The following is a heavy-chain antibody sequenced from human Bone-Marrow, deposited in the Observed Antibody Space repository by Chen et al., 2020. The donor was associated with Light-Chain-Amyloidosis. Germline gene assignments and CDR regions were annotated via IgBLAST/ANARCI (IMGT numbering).Heavy chain of an antibody. CDR3: ASGSGTQYYYYNMDV. Sequence: VQLVESGGGLVQPGGSLRLSCVGSGFTFSNYAMTWVRQAPGKGLEWVSGISWNSGSIGYADSVKGRFTISRDNAKNSLYLQMNSLRAEDTALYYCASGSGTQYYYYNMDVWGQGTTVTVSS. J-gene: IGHJ6*02. V-gene: IGHV3-9*01. D-gene: IGHD3-10*01. CDR1: GFTFSNYA. CDR2: ISWNSGSI.